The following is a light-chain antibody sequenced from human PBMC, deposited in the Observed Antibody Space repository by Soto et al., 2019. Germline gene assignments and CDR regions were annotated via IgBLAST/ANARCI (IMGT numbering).Light chain of an antibody. CDR3: QQYKTYSRT. Sequence: DIQMTQSPSTLSASVGDRVTITCRASQSISPWLAWYQQKPGKAPKILIYKASSLESGVPSRFSGSDSGTEFTLTICSLQPDDFATYYCQQYKTYSRTFGQGTKLEIK. CDR1: QSISPW. V-gene: IGKV1-5*03. CDR2: KAS. J-gene: IGKJ2*01.